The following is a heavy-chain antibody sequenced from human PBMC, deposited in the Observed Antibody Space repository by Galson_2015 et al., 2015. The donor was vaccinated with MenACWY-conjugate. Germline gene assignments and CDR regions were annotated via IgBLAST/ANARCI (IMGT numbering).Heavy chain of an antibody. D-gene: IGHD3/OR15-3a*01. CDR3: AKVIYGARYYFEH. CDR2: VGRGGGST. J-gene: IGHJ4*02. V-gene: IGHV3-23*01. Sequence: SLRLSCAASGLDFDDYAMSWVRQAPGKGLQWVAGVGRGGGSTYYTDPVRGRFTISRDNSKNTLDLQMDSLRVEDTAVYYCAKVIYGARYYFEHWGQGSLVIVTS. CDR1: GLDFDDYA.